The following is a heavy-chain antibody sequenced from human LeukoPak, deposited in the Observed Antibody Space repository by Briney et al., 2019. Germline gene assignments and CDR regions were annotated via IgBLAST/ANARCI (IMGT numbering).Heavy chain of an antibody. J-gene: IGHJ5*02. Sequence: GGSLRLSCSASGFTFSAYEMYWVRQAPGKGLEYVSGISSNGGSSFYADSVKGRFTISRDNSKNTLYLQMSSLRAEDTAVYYCVKLTSVTGVLSWGQRTRLTVSS. CDR2: ISSNGGSS. CDR3: VKLTSVTGVLS. V-gene: IGHV3-64D*09. D-gene: IGHD1-1*01. CDR1: GFTFSAYE.